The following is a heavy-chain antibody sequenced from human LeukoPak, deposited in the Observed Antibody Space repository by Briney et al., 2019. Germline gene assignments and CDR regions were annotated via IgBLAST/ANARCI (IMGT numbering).Heavy chain of an antibody. CDR1: GGSISSSSYY. V-gene: IGHV4-39*07. CDR3: ARGAPPQN. Sequence: SETLSLTCTVSGGSISSSSYYWGWIRQPPGKGLEWIGSVYYTGASYYNPSLKSRVTISIDTAKKQFSLKFTSVTAADTAVYYCARGAPPQNWGQGTLVTVSS. CDR2: VYYTGAS. J-gene: IGHJ4*02.